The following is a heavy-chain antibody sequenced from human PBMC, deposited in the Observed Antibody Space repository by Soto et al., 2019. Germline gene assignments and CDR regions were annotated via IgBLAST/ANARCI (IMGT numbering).Heavy chain of an antibody. D-gene: IGHD5-12*01. Sequence: SETLSLTCTVSGGSISSYYWSWIRQPPGKGLEWIGYIYYSGSTNYNPSLKCRVTISVDTSKNQFSLKLSSVTAADTAVYYCARDHSGYDSYYGMDVWGQGTTVTVSS. CDR3: ARDHSGYDSYYGMDV. V-gene: IGHV4-59*01. J-gene: IGHJ6*02. CDR1: GGSISSYY. CDR2: IYYSGST.